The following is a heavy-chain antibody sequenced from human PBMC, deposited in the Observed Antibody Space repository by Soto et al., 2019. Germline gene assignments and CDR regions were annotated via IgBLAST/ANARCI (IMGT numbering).Heavy chain of an antibody. V-gene: IGHV3-48*03. J-gene: IGHJ4*02. Sequence: SLRPSCAASGFSFSNYEMNWVRQAPGKGLEWVSYISLSGSTIYYADSVKGRFTISRDDAKNSLYLQMDSLRADDTAVYYCARESFSASPNFFDYWGQGTLVTVSS. D-gene: IGHD3-3*02. CDR3: ARESFSASPNFFDY. CDR2: ISLSGSTI. CDR1: GFSFSNYE.